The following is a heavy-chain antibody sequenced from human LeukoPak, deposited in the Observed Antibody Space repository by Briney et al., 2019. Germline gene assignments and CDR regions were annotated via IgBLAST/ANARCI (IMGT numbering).Heavy chain of an antibody. V-gene: IGHV1-2*02. CDR1: GYTFTGYY. D-gene: IGHD3-22*01. CDR3: ARDRFYYDSSGYLD. J-gene: IGHJ4*02. Sequence: ASVKVSCKASGYTFTGYYMHWVRQAPGQGLEWMGWINPNSGGTNYAQKFQGRVTMTRDTSISTAYMELSRLRSDGTAVYYCARDRFYYDSSGYLDWGQGTLVTVSS. CDR2: INPNSGGT.